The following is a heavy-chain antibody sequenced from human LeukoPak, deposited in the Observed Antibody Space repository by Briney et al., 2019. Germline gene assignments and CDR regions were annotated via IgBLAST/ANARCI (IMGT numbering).Heavy chain of an antibody. V-gene: IGHV1-8*01. CDR3: ARDGSSDPYDY. J-gene: IGHJ4*02. CDR1: GYTFTSYD. Sequence: ASVKVSCKASGYTFTSYDINWVRQATGQGLEWMGWMNPNSGNTGYAQKFQGRVTMTTDTSTSTVYMELSSLRSEDTAVYYCARDGSSDPYDYWGQGTLVTVSS. CDR2: MNPNSGNT.